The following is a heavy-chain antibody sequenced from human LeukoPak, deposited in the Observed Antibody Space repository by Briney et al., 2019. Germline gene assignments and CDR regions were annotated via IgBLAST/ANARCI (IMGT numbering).Heavy chain of an antibody. CDR2: ISSSSSTI. Sequence: PGGSLRLSCVASGFTFSSYSMNWVRQAPGKGLEWVSYISSSSSTIYYADSVKGRFTISRDNAKNSLYLQMNSLRAEDTAVYYCARDYDILTGYYKDAFDIWGQGTMVTVSS. V-gene: IGHV3-48*01. J-gene: IGHJ3*02. CDR1: GFTFSSYS. D-gene: IGHD3-9*01. CDR3: ARDYDILTGYYKDAFDI.